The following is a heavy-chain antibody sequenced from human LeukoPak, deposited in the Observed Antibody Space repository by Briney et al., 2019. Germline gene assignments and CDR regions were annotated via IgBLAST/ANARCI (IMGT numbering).Heavy chain of an antibody. CDR2: IYYSGST. CDR3: ASSRSNWFDP. CDR1: GGSISSYY. Sequence: SETLSLTCTVSGGSISSYYWSWIRQPPGKGLEWIGYIYYSGSTNYNPSLKSRVTISVDTSKNQFSLKLSSVTTADTAVYYCASSRSNWFDPWGQGILVTVSS. D-gene: IGHD6-6*01. J-gene: IGHJ5*02. V-gene: IGHV4-59*12.